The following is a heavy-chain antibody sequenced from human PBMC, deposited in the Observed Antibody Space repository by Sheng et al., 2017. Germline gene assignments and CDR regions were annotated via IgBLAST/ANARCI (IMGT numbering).Heavy chain of an antibody. D-gene: IGHD3-3*01. CDR2: IIPIFGTA. CDR3: ARSIQFLEWTSVYYYYYGMDV. CDR1: GGTFSSYA. Sequence: QVQLVQSGTEVKMPGSSVKVSCKASGGTFSSYAISWVRQAPGQGLEWMGGIIPIFGTANYAQKFQGRVTITADESTSTAYMELSSLRSEDTAVYYCARSIQFLEWTSVYYYYYGMDVWDQGP. J-gene: IGHJ6*02. V-gene: IGHV1-69*01.